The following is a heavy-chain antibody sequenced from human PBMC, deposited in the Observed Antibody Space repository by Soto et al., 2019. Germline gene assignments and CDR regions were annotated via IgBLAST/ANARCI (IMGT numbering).Heavy chain of an antibody. CDR1: GFTFSSYA. Sequence: GGSLRLSCAASGFTFSSYAMHWVRQAPGKGLEWVAVISYDGSNKYYADSVKGRFTISRDNSKNTLYLQMNSLSAEDTAVYYCAADGSRTPYYYYGMDVWGQGTTVTVSS. J-gene: IGHJ6*02. CDR3: AADGSRTPYYYYGMDV. D-gene: IGHD6-13*01. CDR2: ISYDGSNK. V-gene: IGHV3-30-3*01.